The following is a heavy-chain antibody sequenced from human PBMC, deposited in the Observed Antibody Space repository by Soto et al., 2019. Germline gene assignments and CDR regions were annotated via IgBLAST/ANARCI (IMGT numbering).Heavy chain of an antibody. CDR1: GFTVNNNY. Sequence: EVPLVESGGGLVQPGGSLRLSCAASGFTVNNNYMSWVRQDPGKGLEWVSITYSGGSTYYADSVKGRFSTSRDISKNTLFLQMNSLRAEDTAVYYCARGLGTTGYYYGLDFWGQGTLVTVSS. J-gene: IGHJ4*02. D-gene: IGHD3-22*01. CDR2: TYSGGST. V-gene: IGHV3-66*01. CDR3: ARGLGTTGYYYGLDF.